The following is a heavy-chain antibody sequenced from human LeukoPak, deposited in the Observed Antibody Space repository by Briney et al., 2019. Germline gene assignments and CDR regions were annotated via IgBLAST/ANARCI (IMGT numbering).Heavy chain of an antibody. Sequence: PGGSLRLSCAPSGFSFSTYWMSWVRQAPGKGLEWVANIKEDGSQKYYVDSVKGRFTISRDNSKNTLYLQMNSLRAEDTAVYYCAKSPEFFVDYYYYGMDVWGQGTTVTVSS. J-gene: IGHJ6*02. V-gene: IGHV3-7*03. CDR2: IKEDGSQK. CDR3: AKSPEFFVDYYYYGMDV. D-gene: IGHD3-10*01. CDR1: GFSFSTYW.